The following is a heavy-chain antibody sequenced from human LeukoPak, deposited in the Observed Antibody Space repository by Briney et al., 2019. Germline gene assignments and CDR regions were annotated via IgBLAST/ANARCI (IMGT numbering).Heavy chain of an antibody. CDR1: GFTFGSYS. D-gene: IGHD3-9*01. V-gene: IGHV3-9*01. CDR2: ISWNSGSI. Sequence: GGSLRLSCAASGFTFGSYSMSWVRQAPGKGLEWVSGISWNSGSIGYADSVKGRFTISRDNAKNSLYLQMDSLRAEDTALYYCAKDTNYDILTGSTSYDYWGQGTLVTVSS. J-gene: IGHJ4*02. CDR3: AKDTNYDILTGSTSYDY.